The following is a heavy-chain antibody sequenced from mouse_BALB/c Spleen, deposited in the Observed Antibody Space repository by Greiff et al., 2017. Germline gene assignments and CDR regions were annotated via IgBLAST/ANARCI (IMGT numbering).Heavy chain of an antibody. CDR2: ISSGSSTI. J-gene: IGHJ3*01. CDR1: GFTFSSFG. V-gene: IGHV5-17*02. D-gene: IGHD2-3*01. CDR3: ARGDGYYEAWFAY. Sequence: EVNVVESGGGLVQPGGSRKLSCAASGFTFSSFGMHWVRQAPEKGLEWVAYISSGSSTIYYADTVKGRFTISRDNPKNTLFLQMTSLRSEDTAMYYCARGDGYYEAWFAYWGQGTLVTVSA.